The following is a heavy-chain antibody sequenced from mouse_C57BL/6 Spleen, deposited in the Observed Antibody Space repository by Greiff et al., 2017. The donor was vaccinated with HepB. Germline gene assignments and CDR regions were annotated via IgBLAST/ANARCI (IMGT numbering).Heavy chain of an antibody. CDR2: IRNNANGYTT. CDR1: GFTFTDYY. Sequence: EVKLVESGGGLVQPGGSLSLSCAASGFTFTDYYMSWVRQPPGKALEWLGFIRNNANGYTTEYSSSVKGRFTNSRDNSQSNLYLQMNALRAEDSATYYCARYDSYYYYAMDYWGQGTSVTVSS. V-gene: IGHV7-3*01. D-gene: IGHD1-1*01. J-gene: IGHJ4*01. CDR3: ARYDSYYYYAMDY.